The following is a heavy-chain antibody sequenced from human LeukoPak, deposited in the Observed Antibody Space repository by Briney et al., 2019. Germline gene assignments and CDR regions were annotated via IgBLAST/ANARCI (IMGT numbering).Heavy chain of an antibody. CDR1: GGSISSGGYY. J-gene: IGHJ4*02. CDR3: ARGRSYGDFGFDY. V-gene: IGHV4-31*03. Sequence: SSQTLSLTCTVSGGSISSGGYYWSWIRQHPGKGLEWIGYIYYSGSTYYNPSLKSRVTISVDTSKNQFSLKLSSVTAADTAVYYCARGRSYGDFGFDYWGQGTLVTVSS. CDR2: IYYSGST. D-gene: IGHD4-17*01.